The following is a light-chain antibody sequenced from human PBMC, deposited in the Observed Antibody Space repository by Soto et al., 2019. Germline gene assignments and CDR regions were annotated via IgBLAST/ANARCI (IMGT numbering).Light chain of an antibody. Sequence: FMLTQPHSVSESPGKTVTISCTRSTGSIAINYVQWYQQRPGSAPTTVIYEDNQRPSGVPDRFSGSIDSSSNSAFLTISGLKTEDEADYYCQSYDRSTQVFGGGTQLTVL. V-gene: IGLV6-57*04. CDR3: QSYDRSTQV. CDR1: TGSIAINY. CDR2: EDN. J-gene: IGLJ2*01.